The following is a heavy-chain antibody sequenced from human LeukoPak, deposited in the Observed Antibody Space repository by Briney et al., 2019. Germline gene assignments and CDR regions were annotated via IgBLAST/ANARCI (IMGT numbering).Heavy chain of an antibody. J-gene: IGHJ4*02. CDR2: ISSSGSTI. CDR3: ARAQAGYFDY. CDR1: GFTFSSYE. V-gene: IGHV3-48*03. Sequence: PGGSLRLSCAASGFTFSSYEMNWVRQAPGKGLEWVSYISSSGSTIYYADSVKGRFTISRDNAKNSLYLQMNSLRAEDTAVYYCARAQAGYFDYWGQGTLVTVSS. D-gene: IGHD6-19*01.